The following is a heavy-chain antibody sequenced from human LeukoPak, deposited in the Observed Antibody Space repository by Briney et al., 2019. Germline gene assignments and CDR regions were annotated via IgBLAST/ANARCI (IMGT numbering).Heavy chain of an antibody. CDR1: GFTFSYFW. CDR3: ARDNVGATPFDY. CDR2: INLDGTEK. Sequence: GGSLRLSGAASGFTFSYFWMSWVRQAPGKGLEWVANINLDGTEKHYVDSVKGRFTISRDNARKSLYLQMNSLRAEDTAVYYCARDNVGATPFDYWGQGTLVTVSS. D-gene: IGHD1-26*01. J-gene: IGHJ4*02. V-gene: IGHV3-7*05.